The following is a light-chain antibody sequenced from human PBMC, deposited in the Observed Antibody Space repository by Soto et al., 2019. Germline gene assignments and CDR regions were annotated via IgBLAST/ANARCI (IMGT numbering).Light chain of an antibody. J-gene: IGKJ3*01. Sequence: DIEMTQAPSSLSASVGGTVTITCRASQSINTNLNWYQHKVGEAPKLLIYAASSLQSGVPSRFRGSGSGTHFTLNIDLLHPEDFATYYCQQSYDNLTFGPGTKGDI. CDR1: QSINTN. V-gene: IGKV1-39*01. CDR2: AAS. CDR3: QQSYDNLT.